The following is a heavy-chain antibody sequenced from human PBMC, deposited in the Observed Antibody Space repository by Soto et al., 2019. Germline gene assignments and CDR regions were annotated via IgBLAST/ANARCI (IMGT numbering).Heavy chain of an antibody. CDR1: GFTFSSYE. J-gene: IGHJ4*02. D-gene: IGHD3-22*01. CDR3: TRVRDSNDY. Sequence: GGSLRLSCVGSGFTFSSYEMNWVRQAPGKGLEWVSNIRSSGRSINYADSVKGRFTISRDNAKNSLYLQMNSLRAEDTAVYYCTRVRDSNDYWGQGTLLTVSS. V-gene: IGHV3-48*03. CDR2: IRSSGRSI.